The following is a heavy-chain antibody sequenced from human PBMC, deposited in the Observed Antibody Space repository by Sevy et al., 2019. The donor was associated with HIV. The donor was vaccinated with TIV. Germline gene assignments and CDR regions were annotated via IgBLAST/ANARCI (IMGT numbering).Heavy chain of an antibody. V-gene: IGHV1-24*01. J-gene: IGHJ5*02. CDR2: LDPGNGEI. CDR3: ATVGLGYYSGSSYYQGDWFDP. Sequence: ASVKVSCKVFGYSLSKLSMHWVRQAPGKGLEWMGILDPGNGEITYAQTLQGRVTMTEYTSTDTAYMELSGLTSEDTATYYCATVGLGYYSGSSYYQGDWFDPWGQGTLVTVSS. D-gene: IGHD2-15*01. CDR1: GYSLSKLS.